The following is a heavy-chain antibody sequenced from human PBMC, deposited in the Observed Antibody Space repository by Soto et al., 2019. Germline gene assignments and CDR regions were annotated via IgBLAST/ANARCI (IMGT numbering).Heavy chain of an antibody. D-gene: IGHD2-15*01. V-gene: IGHV1-2*04. CDR3: ARDPSPYCSGGSCYSNWFDP. Sequence: GASVKVSCKASGYTFTGYYMHWVRQAPGQGLEWMGWINPNSGGTNYAQKFQGWVTMTRDTSISTAYMELSRLRSDDTAVYYCARDPSPYCSGGSCYSNWFDPWGQGT. CDR1: GYTFTGYY. J-gene: IGHJ5*02. CDR2: INPNSGGT.